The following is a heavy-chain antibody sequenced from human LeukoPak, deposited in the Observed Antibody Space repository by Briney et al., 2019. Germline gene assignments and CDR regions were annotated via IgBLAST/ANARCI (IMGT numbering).Heavy chain of an antibody. V-gene: IGHV3-43*02. CDR2: INENGDIA. CDR3: AKARWEPNFDY. Sequence: PGGSLRLSCAASGFTFDDYAMHWVRQGPGKSLEWVSLINENGDIAYYGDSVRGRFTVSRDNAKNSLYLQMNSLTTEDTALYYCAKARWEPNFDYWGQGTLLTVSS. CDR1: GFTFDDYA. D-gene: IGHD1-26*01. J-gene: IGHJ4*02.